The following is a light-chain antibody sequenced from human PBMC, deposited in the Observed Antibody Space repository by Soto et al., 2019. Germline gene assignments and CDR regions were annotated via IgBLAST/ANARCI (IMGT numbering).Light chain of an antibody. Sequence: EIVLTQSPGTLSLSPRERATRSCRASQSVTSSYLAWYQLKPGQAPRLLIYGASSRAIGIPDRFSGSGSGTDFTLTIIRLDPEDFAVYFCQQYGSSPRTFGQGTKVEIK. V-gene: IGKV3-20*01. CDR3: QQYGSSPRT. CDR2: GAS. J-gene: IGKJ1*01. CDR1: QSVTSSY.